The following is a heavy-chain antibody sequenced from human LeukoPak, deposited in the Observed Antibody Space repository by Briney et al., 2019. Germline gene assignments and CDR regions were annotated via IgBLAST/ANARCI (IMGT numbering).Heavy chain of an antibody. D-gene: IGHD3-22*01. V-gene: IGHV4-39*01. CDR3: ARRNYYDSSGRDPFDC. J-gene: IGHJ4*02. CDR1: GGSISSSSYY. CDR2: IYYSGNT. Sequence: PSETLSLTCTVSGGSISSSSYYWVWIRQPPGKGLEWIGSIYYSGNTYYNPSLKSRVSISLDTSKNQFSLKLSSVTAADTAVYYCARRNYYDSSGRDPFDCWGQGTLVTVSS.